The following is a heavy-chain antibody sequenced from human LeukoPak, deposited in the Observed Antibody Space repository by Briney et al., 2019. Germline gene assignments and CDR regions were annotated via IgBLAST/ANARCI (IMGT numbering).Heavy chain of an antibody. V-gene: IGHV3-21*01. CDR2: ISSSSSYI. D-gene: IGHD3-9*01. CDR3: ARGLSSLTGYFLDY. Sequence: GGSLRLSCVASGFTFSSYNKNWVRQAPGKRLEWDSCISSSSSYIYYADSVKGRFTISRDNAKNSLYLQMNSLRAEDTAVYYCARGLSSLTGYFLDYWGQGPLVTVSS. J-gene: IGHJ4*02. CDR1: GFTFSSYN.